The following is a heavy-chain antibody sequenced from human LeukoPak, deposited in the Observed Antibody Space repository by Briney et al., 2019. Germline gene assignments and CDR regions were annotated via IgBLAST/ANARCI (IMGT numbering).Heavy chain of an antibody. D-gene: IGHD2/OR15-2a*01. CDR2: IYPGDSDT. V-gene: IGHV5-51*01. Sequence: GESLKISCKGSGYSFTNYWIGWVRQMPGKGLEWMGIIYPGDSDTRYSPSFQGQVTILADKSISTAYLQWSSLKASDTAMYYCARPLISAGDAFDTWGQGTMVTVSS. CDR3: ARPLISAGDAFDT. CDR1: GYSFTNYW. J-gene: IGHJ3*02.